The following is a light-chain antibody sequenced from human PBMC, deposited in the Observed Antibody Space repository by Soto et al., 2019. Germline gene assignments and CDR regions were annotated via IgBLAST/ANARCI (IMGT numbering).Light chain of an antibody. V-gene: IGKV3-20*01. CDR3: QQYGSSPLT. CDR2: GAS. J-gene: IGKJ4*01. CDR1: QSVSSGY. Sequence: DIVLTQSPGTLSLSPGERATLSCRASQSVSSGYLAWYQQKPGQAPRLLIYGASSRGTGIPDRFSGGGSGTDFTLTVSRLEPEDFAVYYCQQYGSSPLTFGGGTKVEIK.